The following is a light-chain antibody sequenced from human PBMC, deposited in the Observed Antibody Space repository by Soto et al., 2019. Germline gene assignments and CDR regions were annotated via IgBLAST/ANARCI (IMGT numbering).Light chain of an antibody. CDR3: QQDGTLIP. CDR2: GAS. Sequence: EIVVTRSPGTQSLSPGDRATLSCRASQRVANSYLAWYQQKPGQAPRILIYGASGRATCIPDRFSGSWAGTDFTLTIRTLESEDFAVSYCQQDGTLIPFGQGTRLEIK. CDR1: QRVANSY. J-gene: IGKJ5*01. V-gene: IGKV3-20*01.